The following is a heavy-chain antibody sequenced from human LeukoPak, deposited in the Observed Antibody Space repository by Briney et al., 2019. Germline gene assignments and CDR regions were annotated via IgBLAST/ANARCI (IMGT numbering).Heavy chain of an antibody. V-gene: IGHV3-23*01. J-gene: IGHJ4*02. CDR3: AKDHPQGDGYYDY. CDR1: GFTFSSYA. D-gene: IGHD3-22*01. Sequence: GGSLRLSCAASGFTFSSYAMTWVRQAPRKGLEWVSVISGSGGSTYYADSVKGRFTISRDNSKNTLHLQMDSLRAEDTALYYCAKDHPQGDGYYDYWGQGTLVTVSS. CDR2: ISGSGGST.